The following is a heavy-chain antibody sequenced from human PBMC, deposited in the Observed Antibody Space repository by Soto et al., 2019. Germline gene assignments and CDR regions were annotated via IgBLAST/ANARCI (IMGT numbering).Heavy chain of an antibody. D-gene: IGHD3-10*01. CDR1: GGAISAYY. J-gene: IGHJ6*02. CDR2: IYHSGSS. CDR3: ARSYGSGSYYDYYYGMDV. Sequence: SETLSLTCSVSGGAISAYYWIWIRQFPGQGLEWIGYIYHSGSSQYNPSLTSRVTISVGTSKNQLSLRLSSVTAADTAVYYCARSYGSGSYYDYYYGMDVWGQGTTVTVSS. V-gene: IGHV4-59*01.